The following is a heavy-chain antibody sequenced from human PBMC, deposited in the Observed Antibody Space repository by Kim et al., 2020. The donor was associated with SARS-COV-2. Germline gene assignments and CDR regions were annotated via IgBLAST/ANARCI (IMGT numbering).Heavy chain of an antibody. CDR2: IYYSGST. Sequence: TLSLTCTVSGGSISSGGYYWSWIRQHPGKGLEWIGYIYYSGSTYYNPSLKSRVTISVDTSKNQFSLKLSSVTAADTAVYYCAREGIVVVPAAIREPRGPDDAFDIWGQGTMVTVSS. CDR3: AREGIVVVPAAIREPRGPDDAFDI. D-gene: IGHD2-2*02. V-gene: IGHV4-31*03. J-gene: IGHJ3*02. CDR1: GGSISSGGYY.